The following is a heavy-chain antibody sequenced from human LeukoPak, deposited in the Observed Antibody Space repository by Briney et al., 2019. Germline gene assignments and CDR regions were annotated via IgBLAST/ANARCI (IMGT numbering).Heavy chain of an antibody. CDR3: ALSETSDGSGYDAFDI. J-gene: IGHJ3*02. CDR2: INSDGSYT. Sequence: GGSLRLSCAASGFTFSIYWMHWVRQAPGKGLVWVSRINSDGSYTNYADSVKGRFTISRDNAKNTLYLQMTSLRAEDTAVYYCALSETSDGSGYDAFDIWGQGTMVTVSS. CDR1: GFTFSIYW. D-gene: IGHD3-22*01. V-gene: IGHV3-74*01.